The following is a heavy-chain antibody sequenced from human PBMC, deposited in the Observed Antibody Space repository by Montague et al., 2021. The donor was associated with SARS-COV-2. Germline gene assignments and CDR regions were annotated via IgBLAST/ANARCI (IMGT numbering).Heavy chain of an antibody. CDR1: GDSISSGYFY. J-gene: IGHJ4*02. CDR3: ARHLAISGPAAVSDY. V-gene: IGHV4-39*01. CDR2: IHYSGIT. D-gene: IGHD2-2*01. Sequence: TLSLTCTVSGDSISSGYFYWGWIRQPPGKGLEWVGTIHYSGITYYNPSLKSRVTISVDTSRNQFSLKLSSVTAADTAIYYCARHLAISGPAAVSDYWGQGTLVTVSS.